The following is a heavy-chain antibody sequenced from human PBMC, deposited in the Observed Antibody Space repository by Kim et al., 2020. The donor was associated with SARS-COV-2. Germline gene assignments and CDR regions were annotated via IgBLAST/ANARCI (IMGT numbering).Heavy chain of an antibody. CDR3: ARHGLGASFDP. CDR1: GGSISSSSYY. J-gene: IGHJ5*02. V-gene: IGHV4-39*01. D-gene: IGHD3-16*01. CDR2: IYYSGST. Sequence: SETLSLTCTVSGGSISSSSYYWGWIRQPPGKGLEWIGSIYYSGSTYYNPSLKSRVTISVDTSKNQFSLKLSSVTAADTAVYYCARHGLGASFDPWGQGTLVTVSS.